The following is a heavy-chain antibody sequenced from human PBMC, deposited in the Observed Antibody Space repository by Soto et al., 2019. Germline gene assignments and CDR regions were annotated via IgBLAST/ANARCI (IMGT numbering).Heavy chain of an antibody. J-gene: IGHJ6*02. CDR2: INPSGGST. Sequence: GASVKVSCKASGGTFNSYAIDWVRQAPGQGLEWMGIINPSGGSTSYAQKFQGRVTMTRDTSTSTVYMELSSLRSEDTAVYYCARPMVRGVIITGYYYYGMDVWGQGTTVTVSS. CDR3: ARPMVRGVIITGYYYYGMDV. D-gene: IGHD3-10*01. V-gene: IGHV1-46*02. CDR1: GGTFNSYA.